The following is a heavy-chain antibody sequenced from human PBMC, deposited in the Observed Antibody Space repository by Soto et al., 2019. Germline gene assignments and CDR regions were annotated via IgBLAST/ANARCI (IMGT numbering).Heavy chain of an antibody. D-gene: IGHD2-15*01. Sequence: QVQLVESGGGVVQPGKSLRLSCAASGLTFSNFGMHWVRQAPGKGLEWVAVVSAAGGTTYYADSVKGRSTISRDNSKDTIYLQIYSLRPEDAGVYFCAKEDCSGRSCNTKYYFDSWCLGTLVTVSS. V-gene: IGHV3-30*18. J-gene: IGHJ4*02. CDR3: AKEDCSGRSCNTKYYFDS. CDR2: VSAAGGTT. CDR1: GLTFSNFG.